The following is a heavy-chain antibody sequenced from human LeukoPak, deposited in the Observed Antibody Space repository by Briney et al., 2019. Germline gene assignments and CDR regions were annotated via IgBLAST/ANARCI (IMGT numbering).Heavy chain of an antibody. CDR1: GGTFSSYA. CDR3: ARAPYSSSWYQDAFDI. J-gene: IGHJ3*02. Sequence: ASVKVSCKAFGGTFSSYAISWVRQAPGQGLEWMGGIIPIFGTANYAQKFQGRVTITADESTSTAYMELSSLRSEDTAVYYCARAPYSSSWYQDAFDIWGQGTMVTVSS. D-gene: IGHD6-13*01. CDR2: IIPIFGTA. V-gene: IGHV1-69*13.